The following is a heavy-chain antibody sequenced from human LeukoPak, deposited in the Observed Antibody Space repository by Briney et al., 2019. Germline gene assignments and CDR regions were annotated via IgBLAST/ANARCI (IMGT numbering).Heavy chain of an antibody. CDR2: INPNSGGT. Sequence: ASVKVSCKASGYTFTGYYMHWVRQAPGQGLEWMGWINPNSGGTKYAQKFQGRVTMTRDTSISTVYMELSRLRSDDTAVYYCAREGDYIAAAGTYYFDYWGQGTLVTVSS. V-gene: IGHV1-2*02. CDR1: GYTFTGYY. J-gene: IGHJ4*02. D-gene: IGHD6-13*01. CDR3: AREGDYIAAAGTYYFDY.